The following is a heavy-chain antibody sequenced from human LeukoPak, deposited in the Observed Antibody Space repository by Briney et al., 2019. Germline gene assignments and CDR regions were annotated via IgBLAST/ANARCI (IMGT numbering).Heavy chain of an antibody. CDR2: ISGSGGST. V-gene: IGHV3-23*01. J-gene: IGHJ4*02. CDR3: ATDYSDELDGI. CDR1: GFTFSSYA. Sequence: GGSLRLSCAASGFTFSSYAMSWVRQAPGKGLEWVSAISGSGGSTYYADSVKGRFTISRDNAKNSLYLQMNSLRAEDTAVYYCATDYSDELDGIWGQGTLVTVSS. D-gene: IGHD4-17*01.